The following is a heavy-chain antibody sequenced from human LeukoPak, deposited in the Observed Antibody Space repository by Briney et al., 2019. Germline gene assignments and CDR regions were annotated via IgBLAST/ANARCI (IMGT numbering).Heavy chain of an antibody. CDR2: IYYSGST. CDR3: ARVPRRGYSYGALQY. D-gene: IGHD5-18*01. J-gene: IGHJ4*02. CDR1: GFTFVNTS. Sequence: GSLRLSCLMSGFTFVNTSMSWIRQPPGKGLEWIWYIYYSGSTNYNPSLKSRVTISVDTSKNQFSLKLSSVTAADTAVYYCARVPRRGYSYGALQYSGQGTLVTVSS. V-gene: IGHV4-59*01.